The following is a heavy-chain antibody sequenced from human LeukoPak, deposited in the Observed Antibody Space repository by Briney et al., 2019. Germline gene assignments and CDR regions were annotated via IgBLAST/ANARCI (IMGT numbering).Heavy chain of an antibody. CDR1: GFTFIDYD. Sequence: PGGSLRLSCAASGFTFIDYDMHWVRQVIGKGLEWVSAIGIRGDTHYSGSVKGRFTISRENAESSLYLQMNSLRAEDTAVYYCAKAASGSYLYYFDYWGQGTLVTVSS. V-gene: IGHV3-13*01. D-gene: IGHD1-26*01. CDR2: IGIRGDT. J-gene: IGHJ4*02. CDR3: AKAASGSYLYYFDY.